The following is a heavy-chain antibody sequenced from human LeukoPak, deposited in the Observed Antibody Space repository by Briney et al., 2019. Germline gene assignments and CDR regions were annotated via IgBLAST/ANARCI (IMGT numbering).Heavy chain of an antibody. CDR2: INHSGST. CDR3: GGVRGVIHAFDI. D-gene: IGHD3-10*01. Sequence: PSETLSLTCTVSGGSISSSSYYWSWIRQPPGKGLDWVGEINHSGSTNYNPSLKSRVTISVDTSKNQFSLKLSSVTAADTAVYYCGGVRGVIHAFDIWGQGTMVTVSS. J-gene: IGHJ3*02. CDR1: GGSISSSSYY. V-gene: IGHV4-39*07.